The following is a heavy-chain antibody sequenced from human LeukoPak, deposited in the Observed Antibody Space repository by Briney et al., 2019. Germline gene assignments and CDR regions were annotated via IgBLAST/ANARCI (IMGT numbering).Heavy chain of an antibody. V-gene: IGHV3-7*01. CDR2: IKQDGSEK. J-gene: IGHJ4*02. CDR1: RFTFSSYW. Sequence: PGGSLRLSCAASRFTFSSYWMSWVRQAPGKGLEWVASIKQDGSEKYYVDSVKGRFTISRDNAKNSLYLQMNSLRAEDTAVYYCARRPSFDYWGQGTLVTVSS. CDR3: ARRPSFDY.